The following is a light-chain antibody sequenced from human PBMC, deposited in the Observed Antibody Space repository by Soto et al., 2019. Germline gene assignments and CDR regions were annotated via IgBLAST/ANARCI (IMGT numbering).Light chain of an antibody. CDR2: DSS. V-gene: IGKV3-11*01. Sequence: EVVLTQSPATLSLSPGERATLSCRASQSVSSYIAWYQQKPGQAPRLLIYDSSNRATGIPARFSGSGSGTDFTLTISSLEPEDFAVYYCQQRNSWPVTFGQGTRLEI. J-gene: IGKJ5*01. CDR3: QQRNSWPVT. CDR1: QSVSSY.